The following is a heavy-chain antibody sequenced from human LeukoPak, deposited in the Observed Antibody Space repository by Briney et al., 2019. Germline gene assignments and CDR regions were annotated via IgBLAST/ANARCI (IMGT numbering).Heavy chain of an antibody. Sequence: SETLSLTCTVSGGSISSYYWSWIRQPPGKGLEWIGYIYYSGSTNYNPSLKSRVTISVDTSKNQFSLKLSSVTAADTAVYYCARGIGAFDIWGQGTMVTVSS. CDR3: ARGIGAFDI. V-gene: IGHV4-59*01. D-gene: IGHD2-15*01. J-gene: IGHJ3*02. CDR1: GGSISSYY. CDR2: IYYSGST.